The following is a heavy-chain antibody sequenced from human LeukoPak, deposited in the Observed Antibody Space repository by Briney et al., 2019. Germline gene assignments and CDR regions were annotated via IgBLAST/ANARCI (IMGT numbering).Heavy chain of an antibody. Sequence: GASVKVSCKASGYTFTGYYMHWVRQAPGQGLEWLGWINPNSGGTNYAQKFQGRVTMTRDTSISTAYMELSRLRSDDTAIYYCASGCSSTGCYEYYFDYWGQGAPVTVSS. D-gene: IGHD2-2*01. CDR2: INPNSGGT. CDR3: ASGCSSTGCYEYYFDY. J-gene: IGHJ4*02. CDR1: GYTFTGYY. V-gene: IGHV1-2*02.